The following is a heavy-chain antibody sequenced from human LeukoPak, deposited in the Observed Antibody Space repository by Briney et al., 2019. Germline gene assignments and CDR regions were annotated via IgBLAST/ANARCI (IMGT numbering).Heavy chain of an antibody. J-gene: IGHJ3*02. CDR1: GFTFSSYG. Sequence: PGGSLRLSCAASGFTFSSYGMHWVRQAPGKGLEWVAVIWYDGSNKYYADSVKGRFTISRDNSKNTLYLQMNSLRAEDTAVYYCARERGVPDAFDIGGQGTMVTVSS. V-gene: IGHV3-33*01. CDR2: IWYDGSNK. D-gene: IGHD2-8*01. CDR3: ARERGVPDAFDI.